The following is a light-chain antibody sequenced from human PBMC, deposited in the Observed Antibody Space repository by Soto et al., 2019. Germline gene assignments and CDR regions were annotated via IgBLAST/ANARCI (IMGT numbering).Light chain of an antibody. CDR2: RAS. Sequence: NVLTQSPGTLSLSPGERATLSCRASQSLSGNYLAWYQQKPGQAPRLLIYRASIRAPGISDRFSGRGSGTDFTLTISSLEPEDFAMYYCQHYGASPWTFGQGTKVEIK. CDR1: QSLSGNY. V-gene: IGKV3-20*01. J-gene: IGKJ1*01. CDR3: QHYGASPWT.